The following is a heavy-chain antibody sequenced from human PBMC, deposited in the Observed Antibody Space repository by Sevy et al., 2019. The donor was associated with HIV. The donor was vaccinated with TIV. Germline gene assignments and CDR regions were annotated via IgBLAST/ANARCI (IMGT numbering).Heavy chain of an antibody. Sequence: GGSLRLSCAASGFTFSSYAMSWVRQAPGKGLEWVSAISGSGGSTYYADSVKGRFTISKDNSKNRLYLQMNSLRAEDTAVYYCAKELGYCSSTSCYLRGYYYYYGMDVWGQGTTVTVSS. J-gene: IGHJ6*02. D-gene: IGHD2-2*01. CDR1: GFTFSSYA. CDR2: ISGSGGST. V-gene: IGHV3-23*01. CDR3: AKELGYCSSTSCYLRGYYYYYGMDV.